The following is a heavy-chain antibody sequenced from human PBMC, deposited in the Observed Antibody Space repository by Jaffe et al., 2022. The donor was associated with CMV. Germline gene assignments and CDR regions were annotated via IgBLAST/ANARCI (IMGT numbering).Heavy chain of an antibody. V-gene: IGHV3-15*01. CDR2: IKSKTDGGTT. J-gene: IGHJ6*02. Sequence: EVQLVESGGGLVKPGGSLRLSCAASGFTFSNAWMSWVRQAPGKGLEWVGRIKSKTDGGTTDYAAPVKGRFTISRDDSKNTLYLQMNSLKTEDTAVYYCTTEIVVVPAATLGLGAYYYYGMDVWGQGTTVTVSS. D-gene: IGHD2-2*01. CDR3: TTEIVVVPAATLGLGAYYYYGMDV. CDR1: GFTFSNAW.